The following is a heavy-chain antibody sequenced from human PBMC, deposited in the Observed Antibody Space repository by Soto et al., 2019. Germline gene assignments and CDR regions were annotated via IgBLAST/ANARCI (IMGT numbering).Heavy chain of an antibody. CDR3: ARDTQDDGTDAFDI. Sequence: SVKVSCKASGGTFSSYAISWVRQAPGQGLEWMGGIIPIFGTANYAQKFQGRVTITADESTSTAYMELSSLRSEDTAVYYCARDTQDDGTDAFDIWGQGTMVTVSS. V-gene: IGHV1-69*13. CDR1: GGTFSSYA. J-gene: IGHJ3*02. D-gene: IGHD1-1*01. CDR2: IIPIFGTA.